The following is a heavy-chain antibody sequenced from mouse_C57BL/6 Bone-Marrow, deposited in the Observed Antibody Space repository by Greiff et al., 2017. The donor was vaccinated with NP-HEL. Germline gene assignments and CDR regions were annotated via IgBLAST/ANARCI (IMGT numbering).Heavy chain of an antibody. J-gene: IGHJ2*01. CDR2: ISSGSSTI. Sequence: EVMLVESGGGLVKPGGSLKLSCAASGFTFSDYGMHWVRQAPEKGLEWVAYISSGSSTIYYADTVKGRFTISRDNAKNTLFLQMTSLRSEDTAMYYCARPNYYYGSSSYFDYWGQGTTLTVSS. D-gene: IGHD1-1*01. CDR1: GFTFSDYG. V-gene: IGHV5-17*01. CDR3: ARPNYYYGSSSYFDY.